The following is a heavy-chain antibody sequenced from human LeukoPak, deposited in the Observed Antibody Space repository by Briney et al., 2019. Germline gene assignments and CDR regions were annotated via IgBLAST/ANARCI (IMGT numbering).Heavy chain of an antibody. Sequence: ASVKVSSKASGYTFTGYYMHWVRPAPGQGLEWRGWINPNSGGTNYSQKLQGRVTMTTDTSTSTAYMELRSLRSDDTAVYYCARGRFYGDYTDFDYWGQGTLVTVSS. D-gene: IGHD4-17*01. J-gene: IGHJ4*02. V-gene: IGHV1-2*02. CDR2: INPNSGGT. CDR3: ARGRFYGDYTDFDY. CDR1: GYTFTGYY.